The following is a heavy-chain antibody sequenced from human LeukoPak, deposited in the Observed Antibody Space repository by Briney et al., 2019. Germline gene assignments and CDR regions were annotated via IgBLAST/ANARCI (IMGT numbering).Heavy chain of an antibody. CDR3: ATDGTQQQPNHYYYGMDV. CDR1: GYTLTELS. D-gene: IGHD6-13*01. V-gene: IGHV1-24*01. J-gene: IGHJ6*02. Sequence: GASVKVSCKVSGYTLTELSMHWVRQAPGKGLEWMGGFDPVDGETIYAQKFQGRVTMTEDTSTDTAYMELSSLRSEDTAVYYCATDGTQQQPNHYYYGMDVWGQGTTVTVSS. CDR2: FDPVDGET.